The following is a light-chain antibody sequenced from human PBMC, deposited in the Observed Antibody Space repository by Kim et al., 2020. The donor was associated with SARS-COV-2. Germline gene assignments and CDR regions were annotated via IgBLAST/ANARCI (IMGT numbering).Light chain of an antibody. V-gene: IGLV1-51*01. Sequence: KVPISCSGNSSTIGEIYISWYQQFPGTAPKLLIYDNNKRPSGIPVRFSGSKSGTSATLGITGLQTGDEADYYCGTWDSSLSVGPVFGTGTKVTVL. CDR1: SSTIGEIY. J-gene: IGLJ1*01. CDR2: DNN. CDR3: GTWDSSLSVGPV.